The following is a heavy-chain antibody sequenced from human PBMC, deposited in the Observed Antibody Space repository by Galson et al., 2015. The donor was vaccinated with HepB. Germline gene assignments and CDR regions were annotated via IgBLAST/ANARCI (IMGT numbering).Heavy chain of an antibody. CDR1: GFTFSSFG. J-gene: IGHJ6*02. Sequence: SLRLACAAPGFTFSSFGMHWVRQAPGKGLEWVAVLWYDGTNEAYADSVKGRFTISRDNSKNTLYLQMDSLRAEDTAVYYCARDQQVTNHYYYYGMDVWGQGTTVTVSS. V-gene: IGHV3-33*08. D-gene: IGHD4-17*01. CDR2: LWYDGTNE. CDR3: ARDQQVTNHYYYYGMDV.